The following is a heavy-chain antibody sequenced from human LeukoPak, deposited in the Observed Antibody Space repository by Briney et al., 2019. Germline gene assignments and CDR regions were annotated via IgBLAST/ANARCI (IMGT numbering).Heavy chain of an antibody. CDR2: VHYSGRT. D-gene: IGHD6-19*01. CDR1: GGSIYSSPYY. J-gene: IGHJ4*02. Sequence: NPSETLTLTCAVSGGSIYSSPYYWGWIRQSPGKGLEYIGSVHYSGRTYYNPSLKSRVTISVDTSKNQFSLILNSLTAADTAVYYCARPNTSGWDSIWDCWGQGTLVTVSS. CDR3: ARPNTSGWDSIWDC. V-gene: IGHV4-39*01.